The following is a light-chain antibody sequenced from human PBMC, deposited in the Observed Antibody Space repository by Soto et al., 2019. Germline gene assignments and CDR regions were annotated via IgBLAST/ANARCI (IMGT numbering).Light chain of an antibody. CDR1: RSNIGAGYD. CDR3: QAYDTSLSGYV. Sequence: QSVLTQPPSVSGAPGQRVTISCTGSRSNIGAGYDVNWYQHVPGTAPKLLIYRNRNRPSGVPDRISGSKSGTSASLAITGLQAEDEGDYYCQAYDTSLSGYVFGSGTKLTVL. J-gene: IGLJ1*01. V-gene: IGLV1-40*01. CDR2: RNR.